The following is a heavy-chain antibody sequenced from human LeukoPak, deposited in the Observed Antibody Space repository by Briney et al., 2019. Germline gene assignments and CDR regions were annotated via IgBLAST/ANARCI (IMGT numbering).Heavy chain of an antibody. D-gene: IGHD5-24*01. Sequence: SETLSLTCTVSGGSISSYYWSWIRQPPGKGLEWIGYIYYSGSTNYNPSLKSRVTISVDTSKNQFSLKLSSVTAADTAVYYCARWTRWLQFDYWGQGTLVTVSS. CDR1: GGSISSYY. J-gene: IGHJ4*02. V-gene: IGHV4-59*01. CDR3: ARWTRWLQFDY. CDR2: IYYSGST.